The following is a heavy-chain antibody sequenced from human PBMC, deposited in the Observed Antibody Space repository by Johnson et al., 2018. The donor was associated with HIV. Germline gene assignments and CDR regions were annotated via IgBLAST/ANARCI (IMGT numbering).Heavy chain of an antibody. J-gene: IGHJ3*02. CDR2: INTAGRGT. CDR1: GFTFSNYA. CDR3: ARDGNGLGGIVGARGAFDI. Sequence: QVQPVESGGGVVQPGKSLRLSCAASGFTFSNYAMHWVRQAPGKGLVWVPRINTAGRGTNYAESVRGRFNLSTDNSKNTLYLQKGSLRAEDMAVYYCARDGNGLGGIVGARGAFDIWGQGTMVTVSS. D-gene: IGHD1-26*01. V-gene: IGHV3-NL1*01.